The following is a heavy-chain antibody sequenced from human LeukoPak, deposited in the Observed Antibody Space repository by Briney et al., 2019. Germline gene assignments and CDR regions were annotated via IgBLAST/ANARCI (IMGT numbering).Heavy chain of an antibody. Sequence: GGSLRLSCAASGFTFSKYWMHWVRQAPGKGLVWVSRIYIDGTGIVYAGSVKGRFIISRDNAKNSLYLQMNSLRAEDTAVYYCAREWQQLVWWGQGTLVTVSS. D-gene: IGHD6-13*01. CDR3: AREWQQLVW. V-gene: IGHV3-74*01. J-gene: IGHJ4*02. CDR1: GFTFSKYW. CDR2: IYIDGTGI.